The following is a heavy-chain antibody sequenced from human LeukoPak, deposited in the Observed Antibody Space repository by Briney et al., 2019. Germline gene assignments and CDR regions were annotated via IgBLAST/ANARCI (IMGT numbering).Heavy chain of an antibody. D-gene: IGHD2-15*01. J-gene: IGHJ6*03. CDR1: GGSISSSSYY. CDR3: AREGYCSGGSCLFYYMDV. V-gene: IGHV4-39*07. CDR2: IYYSGST. Sequence: SETLSLTCTVSGGSISSSSYYWGWIRQPPGKGLEWIGSIYYSGSTYYNPSLKSRVTISVDTSKNQFSLKLSSVTAADTAVYYCAREGYCSGGSCLFYYMDVWGKGTTVTVSS.